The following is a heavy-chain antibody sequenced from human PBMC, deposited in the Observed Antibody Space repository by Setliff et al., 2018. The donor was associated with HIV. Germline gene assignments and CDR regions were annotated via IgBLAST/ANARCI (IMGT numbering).Heavy chain of an antibody. CDR3: ARDGGPGSGWGDYSYYFSMDV. J-gene: IGHJ6*03. CDR2: ISAGNGNT. D-gene: IGHD6-19*01. CDR1: GYTFSNYV. V-gene: IGHV1-3*01. Sequence: APVKVSCKASGYTFSNYVMQRVRQAPGQRLEWMGWISAGNGNTKYSQTFQDRVTITRDTSASTVYMELGSLRSEDTAIYYCARDGGPGSGWGDYSYYFSMDVWGKGTTVTVSS.